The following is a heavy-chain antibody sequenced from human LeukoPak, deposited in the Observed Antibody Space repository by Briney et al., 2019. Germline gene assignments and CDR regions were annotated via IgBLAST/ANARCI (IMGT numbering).Heavy chain of an antibody. CDR3: AKGGAVAEPDY. D-gene: IGHD6-19*01. Sequence: PGGSLRLSCAASGFTFSSYSMNWVRQAPGKGLEWVSGISWNSGSIGYADSVKGRFTISRDNAKNSLYLQMNSLRAEDTALYYCAKGGAVAEPDYWGQGTLVTVSS. V-gene: IGHV3-9*01. CDR1: GFTFSSYS. CDR2: ISWNSGSI. J-gene: IGHJ4*02.